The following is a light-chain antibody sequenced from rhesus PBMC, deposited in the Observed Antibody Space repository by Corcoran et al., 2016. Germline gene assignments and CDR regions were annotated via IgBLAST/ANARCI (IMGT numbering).Light chain of an antibody. CDR2: GAS. CDR3: LQSSNWPRT. J-gene: IGKJ1*01. CDR1: QSVSSY. Sequence: EIVMTQSPATLALSPGERATLSCRASQSVSSYLAWYQQKPGQAPRLLNYGASSRATGIPDRFSGSGSGTEFTRTSSSLEPEDVGVYFCLQSSNWPRTFGQGTKVEIK. V-gene: IGKV3-24*04.